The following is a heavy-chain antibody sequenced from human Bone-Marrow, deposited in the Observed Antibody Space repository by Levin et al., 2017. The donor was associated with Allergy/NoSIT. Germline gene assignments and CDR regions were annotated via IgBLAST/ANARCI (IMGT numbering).Heavy chain of an antibody. Sequence: LSLTCAASGFIFSTYAMNWVRRAPGKGLEWVSTISASGGTTYYEDSVKGRFTVSRDNSKNTLYLQMNSLTAEDTALYYCAKARCSGATCYFPDYWGQGTLVTVSS. CDR3: AKARCSGATCYFPDY. D-gene: IGHD2-2*01. CDR2: ISASGGTT. CDR1: GFIFSTYA. J-gene: IGHJ4*02. V-gene: IGHV3-23*01.